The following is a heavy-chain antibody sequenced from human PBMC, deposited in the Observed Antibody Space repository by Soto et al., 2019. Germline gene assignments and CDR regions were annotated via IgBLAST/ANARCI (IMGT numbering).Heavy chain of an antibody. Sequence: GGSLRLSCAASGFTFSVHSMNWVRRAPGKGLEWVSYISSTSSARYYADSVRGRFTISRDNVRYSLYLQMNSLTDEDTAVYYCARDSDIYYGMDVWGQGTTVTVSS. CDR2: ISSTSSAR. CDR1: GFTFSVHS. CDR3: ARDSDIYYGMDV. J-gene: IGHJ6*02. D-gene: IGHD3-9*01. V-gene: IGHV3-48*02.